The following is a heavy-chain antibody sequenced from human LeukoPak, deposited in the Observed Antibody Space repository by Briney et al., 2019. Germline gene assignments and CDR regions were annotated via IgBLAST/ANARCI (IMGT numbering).Heavy chain of an antibody. D-gene: IGHD5-12*01. CDR3: ARVKYSGYEIDY. CDR1: GGSFSGYY. CDR2: INHSGST. Sequence: SETLSLTCAVYGGSFSGYYWSWIRQPRGKGLEWIGEINHSGSTNYNPSLKSRVTISVDTSKNQFSLKLSSVTAADTAVYYCARVKYSGYEIDYWGQGTLVTVSS. J-gene: IGHJ4*02. V-gene: IGHV4-34*01.